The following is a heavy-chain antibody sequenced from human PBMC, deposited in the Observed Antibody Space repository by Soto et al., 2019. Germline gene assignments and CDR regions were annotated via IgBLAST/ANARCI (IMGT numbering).Heavy chain of an antibody. CDR3: ARGSSYPKIDY. D-gene: IGHD1-26*01. CDR2: INHSGST. J-gene: IGHJ4*02. Sequence: SETLSLTCAVYGGSFSGYYWSWIRQPPGKGLEWIGEINHSGSTNYNPSLKSRVTISVDTSKNQFSLKLSSVTAADTAVYYCARGSSYPKIDYWGQGTLVTVSS. V-gene: IGHV4-34*01. CDR1: GGSFSGYY.